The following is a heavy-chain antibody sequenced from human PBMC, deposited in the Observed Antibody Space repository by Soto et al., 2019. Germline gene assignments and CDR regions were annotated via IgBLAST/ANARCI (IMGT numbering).Heavy chain of an antibody. J-gene: IGHJ4*02. Sequence: QVQLVQSGAEVKKPGASVKVSCKASGYSFTSYYMHWVRQAPGQGLEWMGIINLGGGGAIYAQKCPGRVTMTRDTSTNTVYMGLGSLRSEDTAVYYCTRGSQYSSSFDYWGQGTLVPVSS. CDR2: INLGGGGA. CDR1: GYSFTSYY. D-gene: IGHD6-6*01. V-gene: IGHV1-46*01. CDR3: TRGSQYSSSFDY.